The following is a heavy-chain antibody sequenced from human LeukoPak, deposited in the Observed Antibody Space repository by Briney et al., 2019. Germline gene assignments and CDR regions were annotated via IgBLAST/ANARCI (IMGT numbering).Heavy chain of an antibody. Sequence: ASVKVSCKASGGTFSSYAMSWVRQAPGQGLEWMGWIIPIFGKANYAQKFQGRVTITADESTSTAYMELSSLRSEDTAVYYCARAGYSGSYSVGDAFDIWGQGTMVTVSS. CDR2: IIPIFGKA. V-gene: IGHV1-69*13. CDR1: GGTFSSYA. D-gene: IGHD1-26*01. J-gene: IGHJ3*02. CDR3: ARAGYSGSYSVGDAFDI.